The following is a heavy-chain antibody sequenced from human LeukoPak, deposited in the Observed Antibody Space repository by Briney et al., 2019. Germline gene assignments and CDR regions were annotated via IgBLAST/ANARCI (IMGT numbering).Heavy chain of an antibody. D-gene: IGHD3-10*01. V-gene: IGHV1-46*01. CDR2: INPSGGST. Sequence: ASVKVSCKASGYTFTSYYMHWVRQAPGQGLEWMGIINPSGGSTSYAQKFQGRVTMTRDTSTSTVYMELSSLRPEDTAVYYCARSLDYYGSGSYYPLYYFDYWGQGTLVTVSS. CDR1: GYTFTSYY. J-gene: IGHJ4*02. CDR3: ARSLDYYGSGSYYPLYYFDY.